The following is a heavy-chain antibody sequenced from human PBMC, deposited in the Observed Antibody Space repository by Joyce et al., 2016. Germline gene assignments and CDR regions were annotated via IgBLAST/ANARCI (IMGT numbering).Heavy chain of an antibody. V-gene: IGHV3-30*18. CDR1: GFTISNYG. J-gene: IGHJ4*02. D-gene: IGHD3-22*01. Sequence: QVQLVESGGGVVQPGRSLRLSCAASGFTISNYGMHWVRQAPGKGLEWVAVISSDGNSNYYADSVKGRFTISRDISKNTLYLQMNSLRAEDTAVYYCAKGLYYNYYDTFDYWGQGTLVTVSS. CDR2: ISSDGNSN. CDR3: AKGLYYNYYDTFDY.